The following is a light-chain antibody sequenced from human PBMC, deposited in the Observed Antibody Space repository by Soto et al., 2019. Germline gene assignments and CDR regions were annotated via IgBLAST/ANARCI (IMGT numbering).Light chain of an antibody. Sequence: DSVMTQSPLSLPVTPGEPASISCRSSQSLLHSNGYNYLDWYLQKPGQSPQLLIYLGSNRASGVPDRFSGSGSGTDFTLKISRVEAEDVGVYYCMQALQTLWSFGQGTKLEIK. CDR1: QSLLHSNGYNY. CDR2: LGS. V-gene: IGKV2-28*01. J-gene: IGKJ2*04. CDR3: MQALQTLWS.